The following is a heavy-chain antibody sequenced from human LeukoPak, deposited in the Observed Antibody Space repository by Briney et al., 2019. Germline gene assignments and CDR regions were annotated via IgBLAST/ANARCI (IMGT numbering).Heavy chain of an antibody. V-gene: IGHV3-21*01. CDR2: ISSSSIYI. CDR1: GFTFSSYS. CDR3: ARAMSDDILTVDY. Sequence: GGSLRLSCAASGFTFSSYSMNWVRQAPGKGLEWVSSISSSSIYIYYADSVKGRFTISRDNAKNSLYLQMNSLRAEDTAVYYCARAMSDDILTVDYWGQGTLVTVSS. D-gene: IGHD3-9*01. J-gene: IGHJ4*02.